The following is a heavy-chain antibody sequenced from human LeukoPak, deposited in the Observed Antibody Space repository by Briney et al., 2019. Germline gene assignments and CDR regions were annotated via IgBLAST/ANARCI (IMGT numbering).Heavy chain of an antibody. J-gene: IGHJ4*02. Sequence: GGSLRLSCEPSGFPFSSYWMLWVRQAPGKGLVWVSRISGDGTIKTYADFVRGRFIVSRDNTKNILYPQMNSLKVEDTATYFCSRPQFDYWGQGVLVTVSS. CDR2: ISGDGTIK. CDR1: GFPFSSYW. V-gene: IGHV3-74*03. CDR3: SRPQFDY.